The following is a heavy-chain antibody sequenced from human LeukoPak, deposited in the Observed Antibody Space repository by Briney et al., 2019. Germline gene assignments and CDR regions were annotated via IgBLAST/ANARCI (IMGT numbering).Heavy chain of an antibody. CDR2: ISAYNGNT. D-gene: IGHD3-22*01. CDR3: ARGLDITMIVVPYGY. J-gene: IGHJ4*02. V-gene: IGHV1-18*01. CDR1: GYTLTRYG. Sequence: ASVKVSCKASGYTLTRYGISWVRQAPGQGLEWMGWISAYNGNTNYAQKLQGRVTMTTDTSTSTAYMELRSLRSDDTAVYYCARGLDITMIVVPYGYWGQGTLVTVSS.